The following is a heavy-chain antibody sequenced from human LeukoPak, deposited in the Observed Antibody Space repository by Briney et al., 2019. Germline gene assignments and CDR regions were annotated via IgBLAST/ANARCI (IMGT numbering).Heavy chain of an antibody. CDR1: GYTFTSYD. V-gene: IGHV1-8*01. D-gene: IGHD5-18*01. CDR3: ARGSGYSYDLASDAYDV. J-gene: IGHJ3*01. Sequence: ASVKVSCKASGYTFTSYDINWVRQATGQGLEWMGWMNPNSGNTGYAQKFQGRVTMTRNTSISTAYMELSSLRSEDTAVYFCARGSGYSYDLASDAYDVWGQGTMVTVSS. CDR2: MNPNSGNT.